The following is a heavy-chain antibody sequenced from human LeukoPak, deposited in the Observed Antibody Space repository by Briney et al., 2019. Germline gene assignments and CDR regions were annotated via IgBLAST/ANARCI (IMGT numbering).Heavy chain of an antibody. CDR2: MYYSGST. CDR3: ARDRPATENWYLDL. CDR1: GGSSSNYY. D-gene: IGHD1-26*01. Sequence: SETLSLTCSVSGGSSSNYYWSWIRQPPGKGLEWIGYMYYSGSTNYNPSLKSRVTISVDKSKNQFSLKLSSVTAADTAVYYCARDRPATENWYLDLWGRGTLVTVSS. V-gene: IGHV4-59*01. J-gene: IGHJ2*01.